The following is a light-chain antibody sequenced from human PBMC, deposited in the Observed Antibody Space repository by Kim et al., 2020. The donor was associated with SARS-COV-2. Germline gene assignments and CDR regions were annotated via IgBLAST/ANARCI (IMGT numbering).Light chain of an antibody. V-gene: IGKV1-5*03. Sequence: DIQMTQSPSTLSASVGDRVTITCRASQSISSWLAWYQQKPGKAPKLLIYKASSLESGVPSRFSGSGSGTEFTLTISSLQPDDFATYYCQQYNSCPYTFGQETKLEI. J-gene: IGKJ2*01. CDR3: QQYNSCPYT. CDR2: KAS. CDR1: QSISSW.